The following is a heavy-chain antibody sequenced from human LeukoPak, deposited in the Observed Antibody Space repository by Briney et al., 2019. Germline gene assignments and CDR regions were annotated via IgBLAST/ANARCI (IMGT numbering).Heavy chain of an antibody. CDR1: GFTFSS. D-gene: IGHD1-14*01. Sequence: GGSLRLSCAGSGFTFSSMNWVRQAPGKGLEWVSCISSSSSYIYYADSVKGRFTISRDNSKNSLYLQLTSLRAEDTALYYCARDRGRNSFDYWGQGTLVSVSS. V-gene: IGHV3-21*01. J-gene: IGHJ4*02. CDR3: ARDRGRNSFDY. CDR2: ISSSSSYI.